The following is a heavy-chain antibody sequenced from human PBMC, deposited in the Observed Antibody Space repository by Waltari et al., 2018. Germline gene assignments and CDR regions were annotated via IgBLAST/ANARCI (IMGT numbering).Heavy chain of an antibody. J-gene: IGHJ3*02. D-gene: IGHD3-3*01. CDR3: ARVPPKGRFLEWLYPTGAFDI. CDR2: INHSGST. CDR1: GGSFSGYY. V-gene: IGHV4-34*01. Sequence: QVQLQQWGAGLLKPSETLSLTCAVYGGSFSGYYWSWIRQPPGKGLEWIGEINHSGSTNYNSSLKSRVTISVDTSKNQFSLKLSSVTAADTAVYYCARVPPKGRFLEWLYPTGAFDIWGQGTMVTVSS.